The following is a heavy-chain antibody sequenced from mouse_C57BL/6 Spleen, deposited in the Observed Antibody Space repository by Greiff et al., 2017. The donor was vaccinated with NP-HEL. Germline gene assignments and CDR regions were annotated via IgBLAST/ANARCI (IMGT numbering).Heavy chain of an antibody. CDR3: ARDGYSNYPSFAY. V-gene: IGHV5-17*01. Sequence: EVKVVESGGGLVKPGGSLKLSCAASGFTFSDYGMHWVRQAPEKGLEWVAYISSGSSTIYYADTVKGRFTISRDNAKNTLFLQMTSLRSEDTAMYYCARDGYSNYPSFAYWGQGTLVTVSA. D-gene: IGHD2-5*01. J-gene: IGHJ3*01. CDR2: ISSGSSTI. CDR1: GFTFSDYG.